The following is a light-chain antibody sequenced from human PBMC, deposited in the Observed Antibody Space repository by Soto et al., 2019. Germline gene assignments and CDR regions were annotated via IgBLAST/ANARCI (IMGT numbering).Light chain of an antibody. J-gene: IGKJ2*01. Sequence: IVLTQSPGTLSLSPGERATLSCRASQSVSSSYVAWYQQKPGQAPRLLIYGASSRATGIPDRFSGSGSGTEFTLTISRLEPEDFAVYYCQQYDTSLYTFGQGTKLEIK. CDR1: QSVSSSY. CDR3: QQYDTSLYT. V-gene: IGKV3-20*01. CDR2: GAS.